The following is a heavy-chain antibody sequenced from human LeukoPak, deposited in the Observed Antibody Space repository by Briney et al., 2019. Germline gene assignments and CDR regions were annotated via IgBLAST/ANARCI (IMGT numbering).Heavy chain of an antibody. J-gene: IGHJ6*02. CDR3: ARDAGYSSSWYSISYYYGTDV. CDR1: GFTFSSYA. Sequence: GGSLRLSCAASGFTFSSYAMHWVRQAPGKGLEYVSAISSNGGGTYYANSVKGRFTISRDNSKNTLYLQMGSLRAEDMAVYYCARDAGYSSSWYSISYYYGTDVWGQGTTVTVSS. CDR2: ISSNGGGT. D-gene: IGHD6-13*01. V-gene: IGHV3-64*01.